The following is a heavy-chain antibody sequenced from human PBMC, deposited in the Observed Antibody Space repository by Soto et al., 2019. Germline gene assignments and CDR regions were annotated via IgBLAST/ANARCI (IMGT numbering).Heavy chain of an antibody. CDR2: IYYSGST. CDR1: GISLSSGGYY. J-gene: IGHJ5*02. V-gene: IGHV4-31*03. D-gene: IGHD3-10*02. CDR3: AAYPRFGDPRHDP. Sequence: PSETLSLTCTVSGISLSSGGYYWNWIRQHPGKGLEWIGYIYYSGSTFYNPSLSSRVSISIDTSRNQFSLRLSSVTAADTAVYYCAAYPRFGDPRHDPWGHGSLVTVSS.